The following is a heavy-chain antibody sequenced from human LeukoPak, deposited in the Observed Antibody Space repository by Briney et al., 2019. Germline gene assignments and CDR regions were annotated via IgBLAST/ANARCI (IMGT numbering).Heavy chain of an antibody. CDR3: ATSYDNSGYVNDDAFDI. CDR1: GYTFTSYA. Sequence: ASVKVSCKASGYTFTSYAMHWVRQAPGQRLEWMGWINAGNGNTKYSQKSQGRVTITRDTSASTAYMELSSPRSEDTAVYYCATSYDNSGYVNDDAFDIWGQGTMVTVSS. J-gene: IGHJ3*02. V-gene: IGHV1-3*01. CDR2: INAGNGNT. D-gene: IGHD3-22*01.